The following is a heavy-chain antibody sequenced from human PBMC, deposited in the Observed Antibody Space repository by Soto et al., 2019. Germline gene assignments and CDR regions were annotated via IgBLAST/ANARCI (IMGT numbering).Heavy chain of an antibody. CDR3: ARSAVGATKSGFDS. V-gene: IGHV4-31*03. D-gene: IGHD1-26*01. J-gene: IGHJ4*02. Sequence: QVQLQESGPGLVKPSQTLSLTCNVSGDFINNGGHYWSWIRQPPGKGLEWIGFIYYSGTTYYNPSLKSRVTISVHTSKIQFSLKLNSATAADTAVYYCARSAVGATKSGFDSWGQGTLVTVSS. CDR1: GDFINNGGHY. CDR2: IYYSGTT.